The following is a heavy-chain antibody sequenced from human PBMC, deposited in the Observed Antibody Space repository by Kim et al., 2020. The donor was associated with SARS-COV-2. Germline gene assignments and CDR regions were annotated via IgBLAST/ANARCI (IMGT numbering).Heavy chain of an antibody. Sequence: PVHSDTRSSPSFQGTVTISADKSISTAYLQLSSLKASDTAMYYCARIGDYWGQGTLVTVSS. J-gene: IGHJ4*02. D-gene: IGHD2-15*01. CDR2: PVHSDT. CDR3: ARIGDY. V-gene: IGHV5-51*01.